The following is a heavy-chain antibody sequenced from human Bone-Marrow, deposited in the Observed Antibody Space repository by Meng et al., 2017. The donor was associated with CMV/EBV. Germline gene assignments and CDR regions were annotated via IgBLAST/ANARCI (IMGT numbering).Heavy chain of an antibody. V-gene: IGHV1-8*02. CDR3: AREAVGEYVDSGMDV. J-gene: IGHJ6*02. CDR1: GYPFISYD. D-gene: IGHD1-26*01. CDR2: MNPNSGNT. Sequence: ASVKVSCKTSGYPFISYDINWVRQATGQGLEWMGWMNPNSGNTGYAQKFQGRVTMTRDTSTSTVYMELSSLRSEDTAVYYCAREAVGEYVDSGMDVWGQGTTVTVSS.